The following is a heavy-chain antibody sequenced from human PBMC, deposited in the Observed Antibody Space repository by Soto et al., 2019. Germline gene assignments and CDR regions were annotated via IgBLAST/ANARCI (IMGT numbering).Heavy chain of an antibody. V-gene: IGHV7-4-1*01. J-gene: IGHJ4*02. D-gene: IGHD4-17*01. CDR2: INTNTGNP. Sequence: QVQLVQSGSELKKSGASVKVSCKASGYTFTSYAMNWVRQAPGQGLEWMGWINTNTGNPTYAQGCTGRFVFSLDTSVSTAYLQICSLKADDTAVYYCARGGANGDYLLAADYWCQGTLVTVSS. CDR3: ARGGANGDYLLAADY. CDR1: GYTFTSYA.